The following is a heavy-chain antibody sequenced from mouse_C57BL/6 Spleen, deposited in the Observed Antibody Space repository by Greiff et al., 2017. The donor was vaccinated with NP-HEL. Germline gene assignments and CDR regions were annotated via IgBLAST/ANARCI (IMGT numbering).Heavy chain of an antibody. J-gene: IGHJ2*01. D-gene: IGHD1-1*02. CDR1: GYSFTGYY. CDR2: INPSTGGT. V-gene: IGHV1-42*01. CDR3: ARCGYYFDY. Sequence: EVQLQQSGPELVKPGASVKISCKASGYSFTGYYMNWVKQSPEKSLEWIGEINPSTGGTTYNQKFKAKATLTVDKSSSTAYMQLKSLTSEDSAVYYCARCGYYFDYWGQGTTLTVSS.